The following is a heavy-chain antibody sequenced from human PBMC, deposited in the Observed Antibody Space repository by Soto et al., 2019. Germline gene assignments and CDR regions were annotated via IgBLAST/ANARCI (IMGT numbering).Heavy chain of an antibody. CDR3: ARDVYSNYAFDI. V-gene: IGHV1-8*01. CDR1: GYTFTSYD. Sequence: ASVKVSCKASGYTFTSYDINWVRQATGPGLEWMGWMNPNSGNTGYAQKFQGRVTMTRNTSISTAYMELSSLRSEDTAVYYCARDVYSNYAFDIWGQGTMVTVSS. D-gene: IGHD4-4*01. CDR2: MNPNSGNT. J-gene: IGHJ3*02.